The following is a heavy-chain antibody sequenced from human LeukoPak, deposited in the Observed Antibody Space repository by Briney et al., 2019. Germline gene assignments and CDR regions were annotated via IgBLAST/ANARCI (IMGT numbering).Heavy chain of an antibody. CDR3: ASYYCSSTSRRNWFDP. CDR2: IYTGGNT. D-gene: IGHD2-2*01. Sequence: SQTLSLTCTVSGGSISNGSYYWSWIRQPAGKGLEWIGRIYTGGNTNYNPSLKSRVTISVDTSKNQFSLKLSSVTAADTAVYYCASYYCSSTSRRNWFDPWGPGTLVTVSS. CDR1: GGSISNGSYY. V-gene: IGHV4-61*02. J-gene: IGHJ5*02.